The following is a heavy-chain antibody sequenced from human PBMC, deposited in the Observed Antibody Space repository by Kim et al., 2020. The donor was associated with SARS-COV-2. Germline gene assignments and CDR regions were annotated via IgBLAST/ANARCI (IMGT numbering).Heavy chain of an antibody. J-gene: IGHJ4*02. V-gene: IGHV3-21*01. CDR2: ISSSSSYI. D-gene: IGHD2-2*01. CDR1: GFTFSSYS. CDR3: ARDPSSLVVPAAKDDY. Sequence: GGSLRLSCAASGFTFSSYSMNWVRQAPGKGLEWVSFISSSSSYIYYADSVKGRFTISRDNAKNSLYLQMNSLRAEDTAVYYCARDPSSLVVPAAKDDYWGQGTLVTVSS.